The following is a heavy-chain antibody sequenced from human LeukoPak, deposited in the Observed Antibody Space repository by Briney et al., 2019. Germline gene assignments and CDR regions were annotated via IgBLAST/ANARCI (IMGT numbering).Heavy chain of an antibody. CDR3: ARVGYCSSTSCCYYYYDGMDF. J-gene: IGHJ6*04. Sequence: GGSLRLSCAASGFTFSSHATHWARQAPGKGLEWVAFISYDGSNKYYADSVKGRFTISRDNAKNTLYLQMNSLRAEDTAVYCCARVGYCSSTSCCYYYYDGMDFWGEGSTVTVSS. D-gene: IGHD2-2*01. CDR1: GFTFSSHA. V-gene: IGHV3-30-3*01. CDR2: ISYDGSNK.